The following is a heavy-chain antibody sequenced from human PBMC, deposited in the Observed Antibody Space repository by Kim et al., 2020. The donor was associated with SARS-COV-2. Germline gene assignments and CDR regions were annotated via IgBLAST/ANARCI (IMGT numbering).Heavy chain of an antibody. J-gene: IGHJ4*02. CDR1: GFTFSSYA. CDR3: AKETYSGSYPGLGGYFDY. Sequence: GGSLRLSCAASGFTFSSYAMSWVRQAPGKGLEWVSAISGSGGSTYYADSVKGRFTISRDNSKNTLYLQMNSLRAEDTAVYYCAKETYSGSYPGLGGYFDYWGQGTLVTVSS. V-gene: IGHV3-23*01. CDR2: ISGSGGST. D-gene: IGHD1-26*01.